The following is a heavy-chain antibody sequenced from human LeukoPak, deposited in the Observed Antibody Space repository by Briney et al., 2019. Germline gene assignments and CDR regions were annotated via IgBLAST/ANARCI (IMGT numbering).Heavy chain of an antibody. Sequence: GGSLRLSCAASGFTFSSYEMNWVRQAPGKGLEWVSYISSSGSTIYYADSVKGRFTISRGNAKNSLYLQMNSLRAEDTAVYYCARDLITMVRGVVDYWGQGTLVTVSS. CDR3: ARDLITMVRGVVDY. CDR1: GFTFSSYE. D-gene: IGHD3-10*01. J-gene: IGHJ4*02. V-gene: IGHV3-48*03. CDR2: ISSSGSTI.